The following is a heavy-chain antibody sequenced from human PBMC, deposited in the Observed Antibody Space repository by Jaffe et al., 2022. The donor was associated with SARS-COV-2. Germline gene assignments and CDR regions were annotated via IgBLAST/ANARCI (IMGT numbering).Heavy chain of an antibody. J-gene: IGHJ6*02. Sequence: QVQLQQSGPGLVKPSQTLSLTCAISGDSVSSNSAAWNWIRQSPSRGLEWLGRTYYRSKWYNDYAVSVKSRITINPDTSKNQFSLQLNSVTPEDTAVYYCARVGIKITFGGTDYYGMDVWGQGTTVTVSS. D-gene: IGHD3-16*01. CDR2: TYYRSKWYN. V-gene: IGHV6-1*01. CDR3: ARVGIKITFGGTDYYGMDV. CDR1: GDSVSSNSAA.